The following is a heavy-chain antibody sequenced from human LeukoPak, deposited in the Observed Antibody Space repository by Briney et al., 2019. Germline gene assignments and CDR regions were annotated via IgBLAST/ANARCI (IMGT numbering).Heavy chain of an antibody. D-gene: IGHD3-10*01. J-gene: IGHJ4*02. CDR1: GGTFSSYA. Sequence: ASVKVSCKASGGTFSSYAISWVRQAPGQGLEWMGGIIPIFGTANYAQKFQGRVTITADESTSTAYMELSSLRSEDTAVYYCASQRSGLLTLWGQGTLVTVSS. CDR2: IIPIFGTA. CDR3: ASQRSGLLTL. V-gene: IGHV1-69*13.